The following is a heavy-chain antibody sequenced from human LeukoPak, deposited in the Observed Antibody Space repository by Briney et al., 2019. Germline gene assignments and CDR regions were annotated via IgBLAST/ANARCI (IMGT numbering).Heavy chain of an antibody. CDR2: IYYSGTT. CDR1: GGSISYYY. Sequence: ETSETLSLTCTVSGGSISYYYRSWIRQSPGKGLEWIGYIYYSGTTNYNPSLKSRVTISVDTSKNQFSLQLRSVTAADTAVYYCAREDPQTTVPEGMDVWGQGATVTVSS. J-gene: IGHJ6*02. CDR3: AREDPQTTVPEGMDV. V-gene: IGHV4-59*01. D-gene: IGHD4-17*01.